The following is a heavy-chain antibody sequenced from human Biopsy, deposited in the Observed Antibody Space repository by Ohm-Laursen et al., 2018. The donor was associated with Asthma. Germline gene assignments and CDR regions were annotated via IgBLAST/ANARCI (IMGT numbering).Heavy chain of an antibody. D-gene: IGHD2-21*01. CDR3: VRWRSGYPDHYSDF. J-gene: IGHJ4*02. CDR1: GFTFRNFG. CDR2: ISSDVRE. V-gene: IGHV3-30*03. Sequence: SLRLSCSASGFTFRNFGMHWVRQAPGKGLEWVALISSDVREWYADSVEGRFTISGDNSKNTLDLQMNSLRGDDTAVYYCVRWRSGYPDHYSDFWGLGTLVTVSS.